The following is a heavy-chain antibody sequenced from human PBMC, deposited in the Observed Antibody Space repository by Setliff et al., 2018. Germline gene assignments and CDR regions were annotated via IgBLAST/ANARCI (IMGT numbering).Heavy chain of an antibody. CDR3: AREGVDTRSSTDYRYYMDV. J-gene: IGHJ6*03. D-gene: IGHD5-18*01. V-gene: IGHV1-69*05. Sequence: ASVKVSCKASGATFSSYGISWVRQAPGQGLEWMGGTIPMFGTTEYAQKFQDRVTIITDESTSTAYMELRSLRTEDTAVYYCAREGVDTRSSTDYRYYMDVWGKGTTVTVSS. CDR1: GATFSSYG. CDR2: TIPMFGTT.